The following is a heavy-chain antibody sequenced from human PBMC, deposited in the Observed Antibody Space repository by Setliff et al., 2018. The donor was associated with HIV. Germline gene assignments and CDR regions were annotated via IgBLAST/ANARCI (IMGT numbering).Heavy chain of an antibody. CDR2: VDYRGSS. J-gene: IGHJ4*02. CDR3: ARGAWLAARPRVRYYDS. CDR1: GDSMRTNY. D-gene: IGHD6-19*01. V-gene: IGHV4-59*12. Sequence: PSETLSLTCSVSGDSMRTNYWTWIRQSPGEGLAWIGHVDYRGSSTYNPSLNSRFTISVDTSKQQLSLKMRSVTAADTAVYFCARGAWLAARPRVRYYDSWGQGTLVTVSS.